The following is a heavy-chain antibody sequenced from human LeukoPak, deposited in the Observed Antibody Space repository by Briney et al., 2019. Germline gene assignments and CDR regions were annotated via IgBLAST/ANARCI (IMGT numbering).Heavy chain of an antibody. Sequence: GGSLRLSCAASGFIFSAYTMNWVRQAPGKGLEWVSSISSSSTYKYYADSVKGRFTISRDNAQNSVYLQMNSLRAEDTAVYYCARVAQYYYDSSGYYCPDYWGQGTLVAVSS. CDR2: ISSSSTYK. V-gene: IGHV3-21*01. CDR3: ARVAQYYYDSSGYYCPDY. J-gene: IGHJ4*02. D-gene: IGHD3-22*01. CDR1: GFIFSAYT.